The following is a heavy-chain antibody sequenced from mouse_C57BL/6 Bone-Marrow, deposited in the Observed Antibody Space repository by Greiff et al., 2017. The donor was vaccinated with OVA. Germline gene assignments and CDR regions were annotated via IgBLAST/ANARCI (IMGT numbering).Heavy chain of an antibody. CDR3: ASCLSYYYAMDY. CDR1: GFTFSSYG. Sequence: EVQLQESGGDLVKPGGSLKLSCAASGFTFSSYGMSWVRQTPDKRLEWVATISSGGSYTYYPDSVKGRFTISRDNAKNTLYLQMSSLKSEDTAMYYWASCLSYYYAMDYWGQGTSVTVSS. J-gene: IGHJ4*01. V-gene: IGHV5-6*01. D-gene: IGHD6-1*01. CDR2: ISSGGSYT.